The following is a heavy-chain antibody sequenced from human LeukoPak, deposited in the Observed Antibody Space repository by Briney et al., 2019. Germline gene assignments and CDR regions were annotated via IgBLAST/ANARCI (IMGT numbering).Heavy chain of an antibody. Sequence: GGSLRLSCAASGFTFSSYWMSWVRQAPGKGLEWVANIKQDGSEKYYVDSVKGRFTISRDNAKNSLYLQMNSLRAEDTAVYYCARGYYDFWSGLLRYYYYYMDVWGKGTTVTVSS. CDR2: IKQDGSEK. D-gene: IGHD3-3*01. V-gene: IGHV3-7*01. J-gene: IGHJ6*03. CDR1: GFTFSSYW. CDR3: ARGYYDFWSGLLRYYYYYMDV.